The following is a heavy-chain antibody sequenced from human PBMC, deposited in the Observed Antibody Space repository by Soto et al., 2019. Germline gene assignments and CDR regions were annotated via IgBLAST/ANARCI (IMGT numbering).Heavy chain of an antibody. V-gene: IGHV1-69*02. Sequence: QVQLLQSGSEVKKPGSSVKVSCRASGGSLSSYPVTWVRQAPGQGLEWMGRIIPIVGVTNYAQKFQGRVKNTADKSKSTAYMELRSLRSDDKAVYYCTRPPGRHDAGGNYMDVWGKGTTVIVSS. J-gene: IGHJ6*03. CDR1: GGSLSSYP. CDR3: TRPPGRHDAGGNYMDV. D-gene: IGHD1-26*01. CDR2: IIPIVGVT.